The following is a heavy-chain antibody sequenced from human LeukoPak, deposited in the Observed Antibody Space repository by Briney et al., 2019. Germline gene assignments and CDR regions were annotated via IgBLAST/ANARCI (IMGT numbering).Heavy chain of an antibody. CDR1: GFTFSSYW. Sequence: QPGGSLRLSCAASGFTFSSYWMHWVRQAPGKGLEWVANIKQDGSEKYYVDSVKGRFTISRDNAKNSLYLQMNSLRAEDTAVYCCASYYDILTGYGIDYWGQGTLVTVSS. CDR3: ASYYDILTGYGIDY. J-gene: IGHJ4*02. V-gene: IGHV3-7*01. D-gene: IGHD3-9*01. CDR2: IKQDGSEK.